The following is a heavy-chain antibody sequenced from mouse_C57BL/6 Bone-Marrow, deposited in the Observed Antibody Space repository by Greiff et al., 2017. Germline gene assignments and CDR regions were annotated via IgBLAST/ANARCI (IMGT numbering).Heavy chain of an antibody. D-gene: IGHD2-4*01. CDR2: LGPGSGST. J-gene: IGHJ3*01. CDR1: GYTFTDYY. CDR3: CYYDYEGRGFAY. Sequence: VQLQESGAELVKPGASVKISCKASGYTFTDYYINWVKQRPGQGLEWIGKLGPGSGSTYYNEKFKGKATLTADKSSSTAYMQLSSLTSEDSAVYFCCYYDYEGRGFAYWGQGTLVTVSA. V-gene: IGHV1-77*01.